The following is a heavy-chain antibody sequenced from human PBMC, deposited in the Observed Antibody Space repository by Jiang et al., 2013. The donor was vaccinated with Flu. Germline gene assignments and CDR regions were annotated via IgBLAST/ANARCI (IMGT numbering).Heavy chain of an antibody. CDR2: ISSSGSTI. CDR3: ARSDIVVVPAAPTFDY. CDR1: GFTFSSYE. V-gene: IGHV3-48*03. D-gene: IGHD2-2*01. J-gene: IGHJ4*02. Sequence: GFTFSSYEMNWVRQAPGKGLEWVSYISSSGSTIYYADSVKGRFTISRDNAKNSLYLQMNSLRAEDTAVYYCARSDIVVVPAAPTFDYWGQGTLVTVSS.